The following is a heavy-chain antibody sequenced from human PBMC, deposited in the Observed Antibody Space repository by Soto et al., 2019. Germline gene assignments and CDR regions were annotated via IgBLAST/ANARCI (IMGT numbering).Heavy chain of an antibody. V-gene: IGHV1-3*01. CDR2: INAGNGNT. CDR1: GYTFTSYA. Sequence: ASVKVSCKASGYTFTSYAMHWVRQAPGQRLEWMGWINAGNGNTKYSQKLQGRVTITRDTSISTAYMELSMLRSDDTAVYYCAREDRIAVAGTLTFDYWGQGTLVTVSS. D-gene: IGHD6-19*01. CDR3: AREDRIAVAGTLTFDY. J-gene: IGHJ4*02.